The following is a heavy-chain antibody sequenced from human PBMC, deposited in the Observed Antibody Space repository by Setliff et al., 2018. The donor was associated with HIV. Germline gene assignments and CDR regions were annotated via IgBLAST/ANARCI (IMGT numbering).Heavy chain of an antibody. V-gene: IGHV1-18*01. CDR1: GDIFSSSA. Sequence: ASVKVSCKGSGDIFSSSAISWVQQAPGQGLEWMGWISAYNGNTNYAQKLQGRVTMTTDTSTSTAYMELRSLRSDDTAVYYCATPLSHDSSGYIFFPGLPDYWGQGTLVTVSS. CDR2: ISAYNGNT. CDR3: ATPLSHDSSGYIFFPGLPDY. J-gene: IGHJ4*02. D-gene: IGHD3-22*01.